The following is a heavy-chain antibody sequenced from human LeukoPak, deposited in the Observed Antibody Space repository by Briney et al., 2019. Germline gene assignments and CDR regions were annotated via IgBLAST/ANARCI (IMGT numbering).Heavy chain of an antibody. V-gene: IGHV3-21*01. CDR3: ARTGSGYDFGWFDY. CDR1: GFTFSNYE. CDR2: ISSSSSYI. Sequence: GGSLRLSCAASGFTFSNYEMNWVRQAPGKGLEWVSSISSSSSYIYYADSVKGRFTISRDNAKNSLYLQMNSLRAEDTAVYYCARTGSGYDFGWFDYWGQGTLVIVSS. J-gene: IGHJ4*02. D-gene: IGHD5-12*01.